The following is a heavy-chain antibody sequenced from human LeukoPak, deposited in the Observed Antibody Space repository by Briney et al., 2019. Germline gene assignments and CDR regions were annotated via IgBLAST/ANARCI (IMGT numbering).Heavy chain of an antibody. CDR3: TRDTGTTGEVKFDP. J-gene: IGHJ5*02. CDR2: TYHSGST. CDR1: GFTFSSYS. Sequence: GSLRLSCAASGFTFSSYSMNWVRQSPGKGLEWIGETYHSGSTNYNSSLKSRVTISLDTSKNQFSLKLSSVTAADTAVYYCTRDTGTTGEVKFDPWGQGTLVTVSS. D-gene: IGHD4-17*01. V-gene: IGHV4-34*01.